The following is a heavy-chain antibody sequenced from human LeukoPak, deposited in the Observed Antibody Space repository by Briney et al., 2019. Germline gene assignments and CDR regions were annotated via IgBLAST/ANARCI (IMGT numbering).Heavy chain of an antibody. CDR2: IYYSGST. CDR3: TRDLGNWDIDY. V-gene: IGHV4-59*12. J-gene: IGHJ4*02. Sequence: PSETLSLTCTVSGGSISSYYWSWIRQPPGKGLEWIGYIYYSGSTHYNPSLKSRVTISSDTSRNQFSLKLSSVTAADTAVYYCTRDLGNWDIDYWGQGTLVTVSS. CDR1: GGSISSYY. D-gene: IGHD7-27*01.